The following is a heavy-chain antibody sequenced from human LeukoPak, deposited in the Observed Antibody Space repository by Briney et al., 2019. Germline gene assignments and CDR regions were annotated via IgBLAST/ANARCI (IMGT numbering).Heavy chain of an antibody. J-gene: IGHJ4*02. CDR1: GFTFSSYG. D-gene: IGHD2-2*01. CDR2: IRYDGSNK. V-gene: IGHV3-30*02. Sequence: SGGSLRLSCAASGFTFSSYGMHWVRQAPGKGLEWVAFIRYDGSNKYYADSVKGRFTISRDNSKNTLYPQMNSLRAEDTAVYYCAKDVYTYQLLLVPFDYWGQGTLVTVSS. CDR3: AKDVYTYQLLLVPFDY.